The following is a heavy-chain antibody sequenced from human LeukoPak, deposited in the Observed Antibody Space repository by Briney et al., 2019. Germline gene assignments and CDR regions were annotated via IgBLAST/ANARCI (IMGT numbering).Heavy chain of an antibody. CDR3: ARDEVLAAAGYYGTDV. Sequence: ASVKVSCKASGYTFTSYGISWVRQAPGQGLEWMGWISAYNGNTNYAQKLQGRVTMTTDTSTSTAYMELRSLRSDDTAVYYCARDEVLAAAGYYGTDVWGQGTTVTVSS. CDR1: GYTFTSYG. J-gene: IGHJ6*02. D-gene: IGHD6-13*01. V-gene: IGHV1-18*01. CDR2: ISAYNGNT.